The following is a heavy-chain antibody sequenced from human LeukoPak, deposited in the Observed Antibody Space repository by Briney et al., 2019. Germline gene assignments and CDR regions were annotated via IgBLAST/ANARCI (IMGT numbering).Heavy chain of an antibody. D-gene: IGHD6-13*01. V-gene: IGHV4-38-2*02. CDR1: GYSISSGYY. J-gene: IGHJ4*02. CDR3: ARGAEFSSSWYVY. Sequence: NPSETLSLACTVSGYSISSGYYWGWIRQPPGQGLEWIVSIYHSGNTYYNPSLKSRVTISVDTSKNQFSLKLSSVTAADTAVYYCARGAEFSSSWYVYWGQGTLVTVSS. CDR2: IYHSGNT.